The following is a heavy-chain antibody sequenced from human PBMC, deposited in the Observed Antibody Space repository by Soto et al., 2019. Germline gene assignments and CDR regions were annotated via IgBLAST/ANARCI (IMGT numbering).Heavy chain of an antibody. CDR1: GVAFSFYS. Sequence: EVALLESGGGLVQPGGSLRLSCEVSGVAFSFYSMSWVRQAPGKGLEWVASISGNGATTYYAASGKGRFTFSRDNSKNTVHLQMNSLRGEDTAVYYCAVDELRGYFDYWGQGTPVTVSS. CDR3: AVDELRGYFDY. CDR2: ISGNGATT. J-gene: IGHJ4*02. V-gene: IGHV3-23*01. D-gene: IGHD3-10*01.